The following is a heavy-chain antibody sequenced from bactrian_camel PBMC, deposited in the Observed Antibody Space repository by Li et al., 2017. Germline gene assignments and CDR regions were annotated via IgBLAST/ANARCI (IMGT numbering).Heavy chain of an antibody. CDR2: ITGGGSA. Sequence: QLVESGGGSVKPGGPLRLSCAASGFSFSDADMNWARQAPGKGLEWVSAITGGGSAYYADSVKGRFTISRDNAKNTLYLQLNSLKTEDTAMYYCKRGTIKGQGTQVTVS. D-gene: IGHD2*01. CDR1: GFSFSDAD. V-gene: IGHV3S40*01. J-gene: IGHJ4*01.